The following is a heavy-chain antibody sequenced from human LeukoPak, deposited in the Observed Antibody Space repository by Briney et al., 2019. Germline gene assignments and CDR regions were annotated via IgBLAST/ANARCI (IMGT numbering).Heavy chain of an antibody. V-gene: IGHV3-48*03. CDR2: ISTSVNTS. CDR1: GFTFSNYE. Sequence: GGSLRLSCAASGFTFSNYEMNWVRQAPGKGLEWVSYISTSVNTSYYADSVKGRFTISRDNAKNSLYLQMNSLRAEDTAVYYCARKDVGFDYWGQGTLVSVSS. J-gene: IGHJ4*02. D-gene: IGHD1-26*01. CDR3: ARKDVGFDY.